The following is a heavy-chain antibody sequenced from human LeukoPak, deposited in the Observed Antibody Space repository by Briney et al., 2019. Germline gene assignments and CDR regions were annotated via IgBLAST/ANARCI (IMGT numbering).Heavy chain of an antibody. J-gene: IGHJ4*02. CDR3: ARSPDILTGEKFDY. CDR2: FDPEDGET. D-gene: IGHD3-9*01. Sequence: ASVKVSCKVSGYTLTELSMHWVRQAPGKGLEWMGGFDPEDGETIYAQKFQGRVTMTEDTSTDTAYMELSSLRSEDTAVYYCARSPDILTGEKFDYWGQGTLVTVSS. CDR1: GYTLTELS. V-gene: IGHV1-24*01.